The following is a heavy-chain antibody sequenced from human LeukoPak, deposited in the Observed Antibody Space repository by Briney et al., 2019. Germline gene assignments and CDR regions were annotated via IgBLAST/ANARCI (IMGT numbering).Heavy chain of an antibody. CDR1: GGSFSGYY. V-gene: IGHV4-34*01. Sequence: SSETLSLTCAVYGGSFSGYYWSWIRQPPGKGLEWIGEINHSGSTNYNPSLKSRVTISVDTSKNQFSLKLSSVTAADTAVYYCARGGRGCSYGFLDYWGQGTLVTVSS. CDR2: INHSGST. D-gene: IGHD5-18*01. CDR3: ARGGRGCSYGFLDY. J-gene: IGHJ4*02.